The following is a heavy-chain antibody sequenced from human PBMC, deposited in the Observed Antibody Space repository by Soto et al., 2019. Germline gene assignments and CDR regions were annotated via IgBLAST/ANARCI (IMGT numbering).Heavy chain of an antibody. V-gene: IGHV4-59*01. CDR1: GGSISDYQ. D-gene: IGHD1-26*01. J-gene: IGHJ4*02. CDR2: IYYSGRT. Sequence: PSETLSLTCSISGGSISDYQWNWIRQPPGKGLEWIGYIYYSGRTNYNPSLKSRLTISLDTSTRQFSLRLRSVTAADTAVYYCERDGVGATVVFGYFDYWGQGALVNVSS. CDR3: ERDGVGATVVFGYFDY.